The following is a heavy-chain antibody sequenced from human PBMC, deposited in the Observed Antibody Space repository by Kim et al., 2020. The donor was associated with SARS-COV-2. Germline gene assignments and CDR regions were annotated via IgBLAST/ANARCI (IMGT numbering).Heavy chain of an antibody. Sequence: SETLSLTCTVSGGSISSYYWSWIRQPPGEALEWIGYVYYTGSTNYNPSLKSRVTISLDPSKNQFSLKLNSVTAADTAVYYCARQHIAAGFSISNWFDPWGQGTLVTVSS. CDR3: ARQHIAAGFSISNWFDP. CDR1: GGSISSYY. V-gene: IGHV4-59*08. D-gene: IGHD6-13*01. CDR2: VYYTGST. J-gene: IGHJ5*02.